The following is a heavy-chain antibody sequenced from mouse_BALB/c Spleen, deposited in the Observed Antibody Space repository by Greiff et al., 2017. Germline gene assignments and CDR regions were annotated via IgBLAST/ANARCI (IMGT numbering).Heavy chain of an antibody. CDR1: GFTFKDTY. CDR2: IDPANGNT. D-gene: IGHD2-10*02. Sequence: EVQLQESGAELVKPGASVKLSCTASGFTFKDTYMHWVKQRPEQGLEWIGRIDPANGNTKYDPKFQGQATITADTSSNTAYLQLSSLTSEDTAVYYCARSPYGNYDDYCAMDYWGQGTSVTVSS. CDR3: ARSPYGNYDDYCAMDY. V-gene: IGHV14-3*02. J-gene: IGHJ4*01.